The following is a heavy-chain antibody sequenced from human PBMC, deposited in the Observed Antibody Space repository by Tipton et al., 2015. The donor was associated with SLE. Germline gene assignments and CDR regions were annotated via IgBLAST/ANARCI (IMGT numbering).Heavy chain of an antibody. Sequence: SLRLSCAASGFIFNKYWMHWVRQAPGQGLVWVSRINREGSSTRYADSVKGRFTISRDNAKNTLFLQMNSLRAEDTAVYYCARDSDVDADYGEGWFDPWGQGTLVTVSS. D-gene: IGHD4-17*01. V-gene: IGHV3-74*01. J-gene: IGHJ5*02. CDR2: INREGSST. CDR1: GFIFNKYW. CDR3: ARDSDVDADYGEGWFDP.